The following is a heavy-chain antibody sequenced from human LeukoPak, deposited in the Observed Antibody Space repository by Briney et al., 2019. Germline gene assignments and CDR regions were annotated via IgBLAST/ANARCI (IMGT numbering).Heavy chain of an antibody. CDR1: GFNFSSSW. J-gene: IGHJ4*02. CDR2: IYSDGSST. D-gene: IGHD6-19*01. V-gene: IGHV3-74*01. Sequence: GRSLRLSCAASGFNFSSSWMHWVRQAPGKGLVWVSRIYSDGSSTSYADSVRGRFTISRDNANNTLYLQMDSLRAEDTAVYYCASPGRADQGSSGRDCWGQGTLVTVSS. CDR3: ASPGRADQGSSGRDC.